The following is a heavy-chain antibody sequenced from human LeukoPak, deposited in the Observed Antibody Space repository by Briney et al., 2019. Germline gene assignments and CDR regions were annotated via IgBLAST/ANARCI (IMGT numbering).Heavy chain of an antibody. CDR2: INSDESRT. D-gene: IGHD1-1*01. Sequence: GGSLRLSCVASGFTFSSNWMHWVRHAPGKGLVWVSRINSDESRTSYADSVKGRFTISRDNAKNTLYLQMNSLRAEDTAVYYCVRDETLWTLDWWGRGTLVSVSS. V-gene: IGHV3-74*01. CDR1: GFTFSSNW. J-gene: IGHJ4*02. CDR3: VRDETLWTLDW.